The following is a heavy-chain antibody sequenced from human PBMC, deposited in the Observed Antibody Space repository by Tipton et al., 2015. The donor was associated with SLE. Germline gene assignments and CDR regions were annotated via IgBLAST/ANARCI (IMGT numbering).Heavy chain of an antibody. V-gene: IGHV4-61*01. CDR3: ARERAAAGYWYFDL. CDR1: GGSVSSGSYS. D-gene: IGHD6-13*01. CDR2: IYYSGST. J-gene: IGHJ2*01. Sequence: TLSLTCTVSGGSVSSGSYSWSWIRQPPGKGLEWIGYIYYSGSTNYNPSLKSRVTISVDTSKNQVSLKLSSVTAADTAVYYCARERAAAGYWYFDLWGRGTLVTVSS.